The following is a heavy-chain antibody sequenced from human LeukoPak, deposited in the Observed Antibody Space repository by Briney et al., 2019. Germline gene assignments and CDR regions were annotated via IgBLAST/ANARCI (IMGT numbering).Heavy chain of an antibody. CDR2: ISGSSTYI. D-gene: IGHD6-13*01. V-gene: IGHV3-21*01. CDR1: GFTFNTYS. Sequence: GGSLRLSCAASGFTFNTYSLIWVRQAPGKGLEWVSSISGSSTYIFYAESVKGRFTISRDNAKNTLYLQMNSLRAEDTAVYYCARKARMAASIAAAGSFDYWGQGTLVIVSS. CDR3: ARKARMAASIAAAGSFDY. J-gene: IGHJ4*02.